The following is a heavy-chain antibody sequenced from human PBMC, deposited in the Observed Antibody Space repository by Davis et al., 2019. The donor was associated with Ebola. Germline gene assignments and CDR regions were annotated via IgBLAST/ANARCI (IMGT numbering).Heavy chain of an antibody. V-gene: IGHV4-30-2*01. D-gene: IGHD1-26*01. CDR2: IYHSGST. J-gene: IGHJ4*02. Sequence: PSETLSLTCAVSGGSISSGGYSWSWIRQPPGKGLEWIGYIYHSGSTYYNPSLKSRVTISVDRSKNQFSLKLSSVTAADTAVYYCARAGMEGGIVAYWGQGTLVTVSS. CDR3: ARAGMEGGIVAY. CDR1: GGSISSGGYS.